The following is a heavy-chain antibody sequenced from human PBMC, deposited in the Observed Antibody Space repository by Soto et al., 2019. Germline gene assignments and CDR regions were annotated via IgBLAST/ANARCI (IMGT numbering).Heavy chain of an antibody. CDR3: ARGEQYSGRIFDY. CDR2: TYYRSKWYY. CDR1: GDSVSSNSAG. D-gene: IGHD1-26*01. V-gene: IGHV6-1*01. J-gene: IGHJ4*01. Sequence: TLSLTCALTGDSVSSNSAGWSWVRQSPSRGLEWLGRTYYRSKWYYEYAVSVRGRITINPDTSKNQYSLQLNSVTPEDTAVYFCARGEQYSGRIFDYWGQGTLVTVSS.